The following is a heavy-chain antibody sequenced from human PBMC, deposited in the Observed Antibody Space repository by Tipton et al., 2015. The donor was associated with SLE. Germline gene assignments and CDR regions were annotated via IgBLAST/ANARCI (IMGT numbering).Heavy chain of an antibody. CDR2: SNPSGDT. CDR1: GYPIGTDYY. CDR3: ARGRITMVRGRRSYYYMDV. Sequence: TLSLTCAVSGYPIGTDYYWSWTRLPPGKGLERIGESNPSGDTNYNPPLKSRVTISVDTSKNQFSLKLSSVTAADTAVYYCARGRITMVRGRRSYYYMDVWVKGTTVTVSS. D-gene: IGHD3-10*01. J-gene: IGHJ6*03. V-gene: IGHV4-34*01.